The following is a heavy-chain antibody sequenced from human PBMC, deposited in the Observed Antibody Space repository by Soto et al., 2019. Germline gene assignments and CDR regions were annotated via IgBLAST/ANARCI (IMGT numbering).Heavy chain of an antibody. J-gene: IGHJ5*02. V-gene: IGHV1-18*01. CDR1: GYTFTNYG. CDR3: ARGVGSGSYYNQYNWFDP. Sequence: ASVKVSCKASGYTFTNYGISWVRQAPGQGLEWMGWISAYNDNTKYAQKFQGRVTMTTDTSTSTAYMELRSLRSDDTAVYYCARGVGSGSYYNQYNWFDPWGQGTLVTVSS. CDR2: ISAYNDNT. D-gene: IGHD3-10*01.